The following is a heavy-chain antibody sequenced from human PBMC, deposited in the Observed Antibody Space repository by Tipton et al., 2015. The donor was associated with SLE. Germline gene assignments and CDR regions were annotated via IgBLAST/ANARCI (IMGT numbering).Heavy chain of an antibody. J-gene: IGHJ6*02. CDR2: IHKGGST. D-gene: IGHD1-26*01. CDR1: GDSTNTYH. CDR3: ARLSGSEPAV. Sequence: TLSLTCSVSGDSTNTYHWSWIRQPPGKGLEWIGNIHKGGSTDYNRSLQSRVAISQDTSKNQFSLRLNSVTAADTAVYYCARLSGSEPAVWGQGTTVTVSS. V-gene: IGHV4-59*08.